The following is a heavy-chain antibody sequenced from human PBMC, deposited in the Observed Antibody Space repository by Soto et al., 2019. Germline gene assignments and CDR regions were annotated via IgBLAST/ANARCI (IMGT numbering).Heavy chain of an antibody. Sequence: EVQLLESGGGLVQPGGSLRLSCAASGFTFSSYAMSWVRQAPGKGLEWVSAITDSGGSTYYAVSVKGRFTISRDNSKDALYLQMTTSTADDRTVNYCAKNGDWLTDLFDCWGQGTLVAVSS. CDR3: AKNGDWLTDLFDC. J-gene: IGHJ4*02. CDR1: GFTFSSYA. V-gene: IGHV3-23*01. CDR2: ITDSGGST. D-gene: IGHD2-21*02.